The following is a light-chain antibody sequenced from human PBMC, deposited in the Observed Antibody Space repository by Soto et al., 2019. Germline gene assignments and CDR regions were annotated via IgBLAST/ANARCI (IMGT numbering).Light chain of an antibody. CDR2: GAS. J-gene: IGKJ1*01. V-gene: IGKV3-20*01. CDR3: QQYCISPRT. Sequence: EIVLTQSPGTLSMSPGERATLSCRASQSISSNYLVWYQQKPGQATRLLIYGASSRATGIPDRFSGSGSGTTFTLTISIMEAEDFAVYYCQQYCISPRTFGLGTKVAFK. CDR1: QSISSNY.